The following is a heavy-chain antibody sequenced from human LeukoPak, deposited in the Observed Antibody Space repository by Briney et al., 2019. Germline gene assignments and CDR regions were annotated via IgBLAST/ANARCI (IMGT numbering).Heavy chain of an antibody. V-gene: IGHV3-48*03. D-gene: IGHD3-10*02. CDR2: ISSSGSTI. J-gene: IGHJ6*04. Sequence: GGSLRLSCAASGFTFSDYEMNWVRQAPGKGLEWISYISSSGSTIYYADSVKGRFTISRDNAKNSLYLQMNSLRAEDTAVYYCAELGITMIGGVWGKGTTVTISS. CDR3: AELGITMIGGV. CDR1: GFTFSDYE.